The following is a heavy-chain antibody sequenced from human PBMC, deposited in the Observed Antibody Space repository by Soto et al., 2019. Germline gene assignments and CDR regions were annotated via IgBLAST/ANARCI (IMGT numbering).Heavy chain of an antibody. CDR1: GGSISSGGYY. Sequence: SETLSLTCTVSGGSISSGGYYWSWIRQQPGKGLEWIGYLYYSGRTYYNPSLESRVSISEDTPKNQFSLKVYSVIAADTAVYYCARVDYYDXSGRNYYFDYWGQGALVTVSS. V-gene: IGHV4-31*03. CDR3: ARVDYYDXSGRNYYFDY. J-gene: IGHJ4*02. D-gene: IGHD3-22*01. CDR2: LYYSGRT.